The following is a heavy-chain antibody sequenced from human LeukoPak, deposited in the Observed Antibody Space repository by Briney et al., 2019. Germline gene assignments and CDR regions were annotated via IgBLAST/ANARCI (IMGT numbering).Heavy chain of an antibody. CDR3: AKGNTITPDY. CDR2: ITSDGSRT. CDR1: GFTFSNYP. J-gene: IGHJ4*02. D-gene: IGHD1-14*01. V-gene: IGHV3-23*01. Sequence: GGSLRLSCAASGFTFSNYPMNWVRQAPGKGLEWVSAITSDGSRTYNADSVKGRFTISRDNSKNTLYLQMNGLRADHTAVYYCAKGNTITPDYWGQGTLVTVSS.